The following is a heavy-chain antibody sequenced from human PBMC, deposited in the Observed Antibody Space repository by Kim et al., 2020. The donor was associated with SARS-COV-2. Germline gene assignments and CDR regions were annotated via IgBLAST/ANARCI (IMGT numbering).Heavy chain of an antibody. J-gene: IGHJ6*02. CDR3: AKTSSDQDYYYYGMDV. Sequence: GESLKISCKGSGYSFTSYWISWVRQMPGKGLEWMGRIDPSDSYTNYSPSFQGHVTISADKSISTAYLQWSSLKASDTAMYYCAKTSSDQDYYYYGMDVWGQGTTVTVSS. CDR2: IDPSDSYT. D-gene: IGHD6-13*01. V-gene: IGHV5-10-1*01. CDR1: GYSFTSYW.